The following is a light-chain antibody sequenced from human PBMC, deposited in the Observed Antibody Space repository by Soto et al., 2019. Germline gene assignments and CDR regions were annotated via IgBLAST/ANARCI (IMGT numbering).Light chain of an antibody. CDR2: EGS. Sequence: QSALTQPASVSGSPGQSITISCSGTSSDVGGYDLVSWYQQHPGKAPKLIISEGSKRPSGASNRFSGSKSGNTASLTISGLQAEDEADYYCCSYAGSSAVVFGGGTKLTVL. CDR1: SSDVGGYDL. V-gene: IGLV2-23*01. J-gene: IGLJ2*01. CDR3: CSYAGSSAVV.